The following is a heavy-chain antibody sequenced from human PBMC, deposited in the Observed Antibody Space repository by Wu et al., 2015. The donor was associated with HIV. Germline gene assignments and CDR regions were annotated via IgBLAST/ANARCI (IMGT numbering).Heavy chain of an antibody. J-gene: IGHJ6*03. D-gene: IGHD5-18*01. CDR3: ARVATQLWLGSEYYYMDV. CDR2: INPANGGT. Sequence: QVQLVQSGAEVKKPGASVKVSCKASGYRFTDYHLNWIRQAPGEGFEWMGRINPANGGTNFAQKFQARVSMTRNTSITTAYLELSRLTSDDTATYYCARVATQLWLGSEYYYMDVWGKGTTVTVSS. V-gene: IGHV1-2*02. CDR1: GYRFTDYH.